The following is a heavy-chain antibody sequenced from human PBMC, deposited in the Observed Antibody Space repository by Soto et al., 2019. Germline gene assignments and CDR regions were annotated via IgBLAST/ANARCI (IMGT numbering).Heavy chain of an antibody. D-gene: IGHD1-1*01. Sequence: EVQLVESGGGLVQPGGSLRLSCAASGFTFSSYSMNWVRQAPGKGLEWVSYISSSSSTIYYADSVKGRFTISRDNAKNSLYPQMNSLRAEDTAVYYCARDQYNWKNYYYYYMDVWGKGTTVTVSS. CDR2: ISSSSSTI. V-gene: IGHV3-48*01. CDR1: GFTFSSYS. J-gene: IGHJ6*03. CDR3: ARDQYNWKNYYYYYMDV.